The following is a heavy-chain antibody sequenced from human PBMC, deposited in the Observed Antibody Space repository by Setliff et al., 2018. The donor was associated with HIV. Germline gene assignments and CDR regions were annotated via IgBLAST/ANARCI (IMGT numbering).Heavy chain of an antibody. CDR3: ARATEDFASGSYYNPYFDF. CDR1: GGTFSGYA. V-gene: IGHV1-69*06. D-gene: IGHD3-10*01. J-gene: IGHJ4*02. CDR2: IIPIFETT. Sequence: GASVKVSCKAPGGTFSGYAFSWVRQAPGQGLEWLGGIIPIFETTNYAQKFQGRVTITADKSTSTIYMEVSGLASDDTAVYYCARATEDFASGSYYNPYFDFWGQGTLVTVSS.